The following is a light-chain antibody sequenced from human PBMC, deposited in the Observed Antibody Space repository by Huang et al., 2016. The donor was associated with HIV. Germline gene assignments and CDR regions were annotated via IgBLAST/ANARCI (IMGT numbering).Light chain of an antibody. CDR2: GAS. J-gene: IGKJ4*01. CDR3: QQYESWPPGRLT. V-gene: IGKV3-15*01. CDR1: QRVGSS. Sequence: EIVMTQSPATLSVSPGERATLSCRASQRVGSSLAWYQQKPGQAPRLLIYGASTGATGNPARFSGSGSGTEFTLTISSLQSEDSAVYFCQQYESWPPGRLTFGGGTKVEIK.